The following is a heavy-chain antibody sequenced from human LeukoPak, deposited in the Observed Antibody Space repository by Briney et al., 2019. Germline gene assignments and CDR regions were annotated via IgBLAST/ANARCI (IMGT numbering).Heavy chain of an antibody. CDR1: GYTFTSYY. CDR3: ARDTRAYSSGWYPENYFDY. CDR2: INPSGGST. V-gene: IGHV1-46*01. J-gene: IGHJ4*02. Sequence: GASVKVSCKASGYTFTSYYMHWVRQAPGQGLEWMGIINPSGGSTSYAQKFQGRVTMTRDMSTSTVYMELSSLRSEDTAVYYCARDTRAYSSGWYPENYFDYWGQGTLVTVSS. D-gene: IGHD6-19*01.